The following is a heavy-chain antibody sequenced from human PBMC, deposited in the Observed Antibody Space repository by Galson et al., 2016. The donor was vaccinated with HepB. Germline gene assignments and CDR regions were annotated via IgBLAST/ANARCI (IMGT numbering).Heavy chain of an antibody. V-gene: IGHV4-34*01. Sequence: SETLYLTCAVYVGPFSGYYWTWIRQPPGEGREWMGEINHSGHTNYNPSPKRRVTISVDASKNQFSLKLNSVTAADTAVYYCARQRHTSASKFFDYWGQGILVTVSS. CDR1: VGPFSGYY. CDR3: ARQRHTSASKFFDY. CDR2: INHSGHT. J-gene: IGHJ4*02. D-gene: IGHD2-15*01.